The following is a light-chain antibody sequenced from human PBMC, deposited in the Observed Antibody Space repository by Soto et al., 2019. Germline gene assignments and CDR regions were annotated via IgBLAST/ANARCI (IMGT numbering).Light chain of an antibody. CDR1: SSDIGSYNH. CDR3: ISYTDRQSYL. V-gene: IGLV2-14*03. J-gene: IGLJ1*01. Sequence: QSALTQPASVSGSPGQSITISCSGTSSDIGSYNHVAWYQQFPGKSPKLMIYAVSDRPSGVSDRFSGSKSGITASLTISGLQTEDEADYYCISYTDRQSYLFGTGTKVTRP. CDR2: AVS.